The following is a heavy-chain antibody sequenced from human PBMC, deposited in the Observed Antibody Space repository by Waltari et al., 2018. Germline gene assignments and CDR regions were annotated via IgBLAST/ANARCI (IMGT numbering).Heavy chain of an antibody. V-gene: IGHV4-34*01. Sequence: QVQLQQWGAGLLKPSETLSLTCAVYGGSFSGYYWSWIRQPPGKGLEWIGEINHSGSTNYTPSLNSRVTISVDTSKNQFSLKLSSVTAADTAVYYCARGLLAYNWNYFAWFDPWGQGTLVTVSS. CDR2: INHSGST. CDR3: ARGLLAYNWNYFAWFDP. J-gene: IGHJ5*02. D-gene: IGHD1-7*01. CDR1: GGSFSGYY.